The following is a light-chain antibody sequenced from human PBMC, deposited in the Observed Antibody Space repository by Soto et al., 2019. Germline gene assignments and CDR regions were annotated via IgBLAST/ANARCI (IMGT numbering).Light chain of an antibody. J-gene: IGKJ5*01. CDR2: GAS. V-gene: IGKV3-20*01. Sequence: EIVLTQSPGTLSLSPGERATLSCRASQSVSSSYLAWYQQKPGQAPRLLIYGASSRATGIPDRFSGSGSGTDFTPTIRRLEPEDFTVYYCQQYGSSPLVTFGQGTRLEIK. CDR1: QSVSSSY. CDR3: QQYGSSPLVT.